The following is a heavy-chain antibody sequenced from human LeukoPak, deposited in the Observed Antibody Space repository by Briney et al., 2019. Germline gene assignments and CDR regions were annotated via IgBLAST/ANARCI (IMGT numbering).Heavy chain of an antibody. CDR1: GFTFTSYS. CDR2: ISGGGGST. CDR3: VKGGTIPGRPPGD. V-gene: IGHV3-23*01. D-gene: IGHD2-2*02. J-gene: IGHJ4*02. Sequence: PGGSLRLSCAASGFTFTSYSMNWVRQAPGKGLERVSTISGGGGSTYYADSVKGRFTISRDNSKNTLYLQVNSLRAEDTAVYYCVKGGTIPGRPPGDWGQGTLVTVSS.